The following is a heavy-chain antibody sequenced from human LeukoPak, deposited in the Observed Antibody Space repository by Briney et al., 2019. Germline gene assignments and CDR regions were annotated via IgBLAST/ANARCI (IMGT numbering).Heavy chain of an antibody. V-gene: IGHV5-51*01. CDR1: GYSFTTCW. D-gene: IGHD1-26*01. J-gene: IGHJ3*02. Sequence: GESLKISCKGSGYSFTTCWIGWVRQMPGKGLEWMGIIYPGDSDTIYSPSFQGQVTISADKSTSTANLQWSSLKASDTAMYYCARSGGNYYSIWGQGTMVTVSS. CDR2: IYPGDSDT. CDR3: ARSGGNYYSI.